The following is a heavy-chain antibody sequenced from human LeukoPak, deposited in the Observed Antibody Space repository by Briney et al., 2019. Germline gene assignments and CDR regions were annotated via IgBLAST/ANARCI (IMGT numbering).Heavy chain of an antibody. Sequence: ASVKVSCKASGYTFTSYYMHWVRQAPGQGLEWMGIINPSGGSTSYAQKFQGRVTMTRDMSTSTVYMKLSSLRSEDTAVYYCARDRSGAAAGHWFDPWGQGTLVTVSS. CDR1: GYTFTSYY. J-gene: IGHJ5*02. CDR2: INPSGGST. CDR3: ARDRSGAAAGHWFDP. V-gene: IGHV1-46*01. D-gene: IGHD6-13*01.